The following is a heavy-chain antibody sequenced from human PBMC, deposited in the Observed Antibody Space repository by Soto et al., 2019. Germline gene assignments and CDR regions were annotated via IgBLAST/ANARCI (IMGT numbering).Heavy chain of an antibody. CDR1: GFTLLNDY. CDR2: INPSTGAT. J-gene: IGHJ4*02. Sequence: ASVKVSCKASGFTLLNDYIHWVRQAPRQGLEWMGMINPSTGATRYSQQFRGRVTVTWDTSTSTVYMELSSLRSEDTAVYYREPETPRTYSGLFDYWGQGALVTVSS. CDR3: EPETPRTYSGLFDY. V-gene: IGHV1-46*01. D-gene: IGHD5-12*01.